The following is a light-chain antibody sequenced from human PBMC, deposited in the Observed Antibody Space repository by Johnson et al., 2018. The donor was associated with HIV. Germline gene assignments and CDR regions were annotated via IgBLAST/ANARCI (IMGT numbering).Light chain of an antibody. Sequence: QSVLTQPPSVSAAPGQKVTISCSGSSSNIGNNYVSWYQQLPGTAPKLLIYANNRLPSWIPERFSGSTSGTSATLAITCLQPRDEADYYCGTWDSSLSAPYVFGTVTKVTVL. CDR1: SSNIGNNY. V-gene: IGLV1-51*02. J-gene: IGLJ1*01. CDR2: ANN. CDR3: GTWDSSLSAPYV.